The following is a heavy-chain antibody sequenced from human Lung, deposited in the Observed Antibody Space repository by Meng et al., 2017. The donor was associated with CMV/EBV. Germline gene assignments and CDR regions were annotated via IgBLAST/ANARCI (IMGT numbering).Heavy chain of an antibody. J-gene: IGHJ4*02. Sequence: QLQLVQSRAEVRKPGASVKVSCKSSGYTFTGCFRHWVRQAPGQGLEWMGWINPNSGGTNFAQKFQGRVTMTRDTSISTVYMELSSLRPDDTAVYYCARDPSLVTGTTDYFDYWGQGPLVTVYS. CDR3: ARDPSLVTGTTDYFDY. D-gene: IGHD1-1*01. CDR2: INPNSGGT. CDR1: GYTFTGCF. V-gene: IGHV1-2*02.